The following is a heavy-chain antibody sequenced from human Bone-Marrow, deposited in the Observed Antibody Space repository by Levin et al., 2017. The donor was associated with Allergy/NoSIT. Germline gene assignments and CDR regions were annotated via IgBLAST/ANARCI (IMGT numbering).Heavy chain of an antibody. CDR1: GVSINSRAHH. J-gene: IGHJ4*02. CDR3: VAGSGYQDF. D-gene: IGHD6-19*01. V-gene: IGHV4-39*01. Sequence: RSQTLSLTCTVSGVSINSRAHHWAWIRQPPGKGLEWIGSIFFTGRTFYNPSLESRLTISVDTSENQFSLKLTSVTAADTAVFYCVAGSGYQDFWGQGILITVSS. CDR2: IFFTGRT.